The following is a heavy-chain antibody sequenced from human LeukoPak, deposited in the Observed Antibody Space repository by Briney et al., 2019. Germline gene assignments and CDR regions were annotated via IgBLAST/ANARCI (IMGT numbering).Heavy chain of an antibody. V-gene: IGHV3-64*01. Sequence: GGSLRLSCVASGFSLSSHGMHWVRQAPGKGLEDVSAISSNGVDTFYASSVKGRFAVSRDDSKSTLYLQMGSLRAEDMAVYYCPRWTNYYFNLWGRGTLVTVSS. D-gene: IGHD4/OR15-4a*01. J-gene: IGHJ2*01. CDR3: PRWTNYYFNL. CDR2: ISSNGVDT. CDR1: GFSLSSHG.